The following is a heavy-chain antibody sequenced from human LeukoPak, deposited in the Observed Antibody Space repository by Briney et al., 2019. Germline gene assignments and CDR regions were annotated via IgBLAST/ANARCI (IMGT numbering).Heavy chain of an antibody. Sequence: SETLSLTCTVSGGSISYYYWSWIRQPPGKGLEWIGYIYYSGSTNYNPSLKSRVTISVDTSKNQFSLKLTSVTAADTAVYYCARVDYDYDSSGYSYVMDVWGQGTTVTVSS. CDR2: IYYSGST. V-gene: IGHV4-59*01. D-gene: IGHD3-22*01. CDR3: ARVDYDYDSSGYSYVMDV. J-gene: IGHJ6*02. CDR1: GGSISYYY.